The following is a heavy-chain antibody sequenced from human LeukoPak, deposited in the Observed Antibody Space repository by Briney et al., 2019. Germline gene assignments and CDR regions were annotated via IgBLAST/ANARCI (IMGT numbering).Heavy chain of an antibody. CDR2: ISDYNGNT. V-gene: IGHV1-18*01. D-gene: IGHD3-10*01. CDR3: ARAIAVTMVRGVIITFPDY. J-gene: IGHJ4*02. CDR1: GGTFSSYA. Sequence: ASVKVSCKASGGTFSSYAISWVRQAPGQGLEWMGWISDYNGNTNYAQKLQGRVTMTTDTSTSTAYMELRSLRSDDTAVYYCARAIAVTMVRGVIITFPDYWGQGTLVTVSS.